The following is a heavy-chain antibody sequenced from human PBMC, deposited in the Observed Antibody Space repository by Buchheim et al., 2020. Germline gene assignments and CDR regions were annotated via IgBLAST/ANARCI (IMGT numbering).Heavy chain of an antibody. CDR3: AREIQGFDY. CDR1: GFTFSTYD. Sequence: EVQLVDSGGGLVKPGGSLRLSCAASGFTFSTYDMNWVRQAPGKGLEWVSSISSGTSDTYYADSVKGRFTISRDNDKNSLYLQMNSLRAEDTAVYYCAREIQGFDYWGQGTL. D-gene: IGHD5-18*01. CDR2: ISSGTSDT. J-gene: IGHJ4*02. V-gene: IGHV3-21*01.